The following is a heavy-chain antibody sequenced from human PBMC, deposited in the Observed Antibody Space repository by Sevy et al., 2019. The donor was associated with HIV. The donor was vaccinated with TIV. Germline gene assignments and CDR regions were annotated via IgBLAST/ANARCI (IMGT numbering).Heavy chain of an antibody. V-gene: IGHV1-18*01. J-gene: IGHJ3*02. CDR2: ISAFNGNT. CDR3: VRDVHDLTAAGLPHDLFDI. D-gene: IGHD6-13*01. CDR1: GYTFSTYG. Sequence: ASVKVSCKATGYTFSTYGISWVRQAPGQGLEWMGWISAFNGNTNYGKRLQGRVTMIRDTSTSTAYMEVTGLRSDDTAVYYCVRDVHDLTAAGLPHDLFDIWGQGTLVTVSS.